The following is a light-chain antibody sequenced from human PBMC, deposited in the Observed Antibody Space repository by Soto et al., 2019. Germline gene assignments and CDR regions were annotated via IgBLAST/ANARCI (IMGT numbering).Light chain of an antibody. Sequence: QSALTQPASVSGSPGQSITISCTGTSSDVGGYNYVSWYQQHPGKAPKLMIYDVSNRPSGVSNRFSGSKSGNTASLTISGLHAEDEADYYCSSYTSSASLWVFGTGTTLTVL. CDR1: SSDVGGYNY. CDR2: DVS. CDR3: SSYTSSASLWV. J-gene: IGLJ1*01. V-gene: IGLV2-14*01.